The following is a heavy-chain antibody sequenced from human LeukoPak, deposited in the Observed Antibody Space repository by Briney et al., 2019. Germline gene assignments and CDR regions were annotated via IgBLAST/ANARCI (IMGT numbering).Heavy chain of an antibody. Sequence: GSLRLSCAASGFTFSSYEMNWVRQTPGKGLEWLSYISSSGGTIYYADSVKGRFTISRDNAKNSLYLQMNSLRAEDTAVYYCARRGGQGDHVWGTYVYWGQGILVTVSS. D-gene: IGHD3-16*01. V-gene: IGHV3-48*03. CDR1: GFTFSSYE. CDR2: ISSSGGTI. J-gene: IGHJ4*02. CDR3: ARRGGQGDHVWGTYVY.